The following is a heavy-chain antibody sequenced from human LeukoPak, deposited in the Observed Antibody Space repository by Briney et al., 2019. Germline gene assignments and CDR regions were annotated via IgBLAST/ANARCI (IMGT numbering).Heavy chain of an antibody. J-gene: IGHJ6*03. CDR3: ARARAHQYDSSGYYQYYYYYMDV. D-gene: IGHD3-22*01. CDR2: INWNGGST. Sequence: GGSLRLSCAASGFTFDDHGMSWVRQAPGKGLEWVSGINWNGGSTGYADSVKGRFTISRDNAKNSLYLQMNSLRAEDTALYYCARARAHQYDSSGYYQYYYYYMDVWGKGTTVTVSS. V-gene: IGHV3-20*04. CDR1: GFTFDDHG.